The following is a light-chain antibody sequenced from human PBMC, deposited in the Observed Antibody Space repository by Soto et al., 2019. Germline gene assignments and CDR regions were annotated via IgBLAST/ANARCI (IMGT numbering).Light chain of an antibody. J-gene: IGKJ2*01. Sequence: EIVMTHSPATLSVSPGERATLSCRASQSVSNNLAWYQQKPGQAPRLLIYGASTRATAIPARFSGSGSGTEFTLTFSSLQSEDFAVYCCQQYDNWPYTFGQGTKLEIK. CDR2: GAS. CDR3: QQYDNWPYT. V-gene: IGKV3-15*01. CDR1: QSVSNN.